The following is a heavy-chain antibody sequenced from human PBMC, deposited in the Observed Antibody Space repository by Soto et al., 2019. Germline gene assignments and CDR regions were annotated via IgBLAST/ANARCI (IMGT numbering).Heavy chain of an antibody. CDR1: GGSVSSGSYY. CDR2: IYYSGST. J-gene: IGHJ5*02. CDR3: AREEGYYYDSSRNWFDP. V-gene: IGHV4-61*01. D-gene: IGHD3-22*01. Sequence: PSETLSLTCTVSGGSVSSGSYYWSWIRQPPGKGLEWIGYIYYSGSTNYNPSLKSRVTISVDTSKNQFSLKLSSVTAADTAVYYCAREEGYYYDSSRNWFDPWGQGTLVTVSS.